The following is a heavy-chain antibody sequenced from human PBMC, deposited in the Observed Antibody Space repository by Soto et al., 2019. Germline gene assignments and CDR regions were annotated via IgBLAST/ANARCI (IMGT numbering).Heavy chain of an antibody. CDR2: INAANGNT. CDR1: GGTFGSYA. CDR3: ARVSFETSGYADY. D-gene: IGHD3-22*01. V-gene: IGHV1-3*01. J-gene: IGHJ4*02. Sequence: GASVKVSCKASGGTFGSYAITWVRQAPGQRLEWMGWINAANGNTKYSQNFQGRVTISRDTSASTAYLELSSLRSEDTAVYYCARVSFETSGYADYWGQGTLVTVSS.